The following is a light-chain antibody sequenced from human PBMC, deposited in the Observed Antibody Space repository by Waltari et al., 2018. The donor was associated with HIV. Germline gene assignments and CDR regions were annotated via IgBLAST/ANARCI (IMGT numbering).Light chain of an antibody. CDR3: QQRSNWHPIT. CDR1: QNVGRF. J-gene: IGKJ5*01. V-gene: IGKV3-11*01. Sequence: EVVLTQSPATLSLSPGETATLSCTASQNVGRFLAWYQKKPGQAPRLLIHDASNRAPGVPARFSALAAGTDFTLTISSLEPEDFAVYYCQQRSNWHPITFGQGTRLEIK. CDR2: DAS.